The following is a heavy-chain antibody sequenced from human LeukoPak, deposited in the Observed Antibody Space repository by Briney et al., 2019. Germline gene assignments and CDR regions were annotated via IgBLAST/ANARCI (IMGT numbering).Heavy chain of an antibody. J-gene: IGHJ3*02. D-gene: IGHD3/OR15-3a*01. CDR1: GFTFSSYW. CDR2: IKQDGSGK. Sequence: GGSLRLSCAASGFTFSSYWMSWVRQAPGKGLEWVANIKQDGSGKYYVDSVKGRFTISRDNAKNSLHLQMNSLRAEDTAVYYCARRFRDWGNAFDIWGQGTMVTVSS. CDR3: ARRFRDWGNAFDI. V-gene: IGHV3-7*01.